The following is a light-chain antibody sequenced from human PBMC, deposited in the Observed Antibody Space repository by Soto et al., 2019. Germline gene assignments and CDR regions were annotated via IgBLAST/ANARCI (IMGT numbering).Light chain of an antibody. CDR2: LGS. CDR1: QSLLHSNGYNY. CDR3: MQVLQNPLA. V-gene: IGKV2-28*01. Sequence: DIVMTQSPLSLPVAPGEPASISCRSSQSLLHSNGYNYLNWYLQRPGHSPQLLIYLGSNRASGVPDRFSGSGSGTDFTLRISRLEAEDVGVYYCMQVLQNPLAFGQGTRLEI. J-gene: IGKJ5*01.